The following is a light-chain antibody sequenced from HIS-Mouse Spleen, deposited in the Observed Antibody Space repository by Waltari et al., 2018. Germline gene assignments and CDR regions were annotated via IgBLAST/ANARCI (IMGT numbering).Light chain of an antibody. CDR2: EGS. J-gene: IGLJ2*01. CDR3: CSYAGSSTVV. Sequence: ISCTGTSSDVGSYNLVSWYQQHPGKAPKLMIYEGSKRPSGVSNRFSGSKSGNTASLTISGLQAEDEADYYCCSYAGSSTVVFGGGTKLTVL. V-gene: IGLV2-23*01. CDR1: SSDVGSYNL.